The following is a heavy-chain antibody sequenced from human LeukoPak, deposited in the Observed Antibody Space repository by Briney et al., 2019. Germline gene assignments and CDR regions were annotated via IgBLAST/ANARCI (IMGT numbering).Heavy chain of an antibody. CDR3: ARDYSSSWFNDWFDP. CDR1: GGSISSYY. Sequence: SGTLSLTCTVSGGSISSYYWSWIRQPAGKGLEWIGRIYTSGSTNYNPSLKSRVTMSVDTSKNQFSLKLSSVTAADTAVYYCARDYSSSWFNDWFDPWGQGTLVTVSS. V-gene: IGHV4-4*07. CDR2: IYTSGST. J-gene: IGHJ5*02. D-gene: IGHD6-13*01.